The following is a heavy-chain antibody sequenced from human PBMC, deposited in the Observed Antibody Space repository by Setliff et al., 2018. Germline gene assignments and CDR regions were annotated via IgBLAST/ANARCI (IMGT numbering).Heavy chain of an antibody. Sequence: TSETLSLTCTVSGGSISSYYWSWIRQPAGKGLEWIGRIYTSGSTNYNPSLKSRVTISVDKSKNQFSLKLSSVTAADTAVYYCARDRAAYSYGLDVWGQGTTVTVSS. V-gene: IGHV4-4*07. J-gene: IGHJ6*02. D-gene: IGHD6-13*01. CDR1: GGSISSYY. CDR2: IYTSGST. CDR3: ARDRAAYSYGLDV.